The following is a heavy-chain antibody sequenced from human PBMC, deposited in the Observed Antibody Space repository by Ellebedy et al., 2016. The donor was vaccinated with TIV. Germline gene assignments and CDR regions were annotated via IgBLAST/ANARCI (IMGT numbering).Heavy chain of an antibody. J-gene: IGHJ1*01. V-gene: IGHV3-23*01. Sequence: GESLKISCAASGFTFSSYAMSWVRQAPGKGLEWVSAISGSGGSTYYADSVKGRFTISRDNSKNTLYLQMNSLRDEDTAVYYCARGDPMGYYPEHWGQGTLVTVSS. D-gene: IGHD3-22*01. CDR2: ISGSGGST. CDR1: GFTFSSYA. CDR3: ARGDPMGYYPEH.